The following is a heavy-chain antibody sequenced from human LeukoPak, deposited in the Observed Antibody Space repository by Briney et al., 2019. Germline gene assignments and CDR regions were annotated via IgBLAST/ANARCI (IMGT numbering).Heavy chain of an antibody. CDR2: IKQDGSEK. CDR1: GFTFNSHW. V-gene: IGHV3-7*01. J-gene: IGHJ4*02. Sequence: GGSLRLSCAASGFTFNSHWVSWVRQAPGKGLEWVANIKQDGSEKYYVDSVKGRFTISRDNAKNSLFQQMNSLRAEDTAVYYCAREPHIAVVTHFDYWGQGTLVAVSS. CDR3: AREPHIAVVTHFDY. D-gene: IGHD6-19*01.